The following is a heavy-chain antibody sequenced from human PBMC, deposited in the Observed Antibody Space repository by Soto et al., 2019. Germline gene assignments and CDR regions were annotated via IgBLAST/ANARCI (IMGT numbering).Heavy chain of an antibody. CDR1: GFTFSTYW. CDR3: ANLGTLWFGEFPGGPWYP. CDR2: ISYDGSNK. Sequence: PGGSLGLSCAASGFTFSTYWMSWVRQAPGKGLEWVAIISYDGSNKYYADSVKGRFTISRDNSKNTLYLQMNSLRAEDTAVYYCANLGTLWFGEFPGGPWYPWGQGTLVTVSS. J-gene: IGHJ5*02. D-gene: IGHD3-10*01. V-gene: IGHV3-30*18.